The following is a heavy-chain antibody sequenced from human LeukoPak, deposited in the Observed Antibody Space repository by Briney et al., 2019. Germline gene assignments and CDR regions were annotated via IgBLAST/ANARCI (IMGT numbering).Heavy chain of an antibody. J-gene: IGHJ5*02. D-gene: IGHD3-10*01. CDR1: GVSISSSSYY. V-gene: IGHV4-39*07. CDR2: IYYSGST. CDR3: ARGLEVRGVIVYRRTRPNNWFDP. Sequence: SETLSLTCTVSGVSISSSSYYWGWIRQPPGKGLEWIGSIYYSGSTNYNPSLKSRVTISVDTSKNQFSLKLSSVTAADTAVYYCARGLEVRGVIVYRRTRPNNWFDPWGQGTLVTVSS.